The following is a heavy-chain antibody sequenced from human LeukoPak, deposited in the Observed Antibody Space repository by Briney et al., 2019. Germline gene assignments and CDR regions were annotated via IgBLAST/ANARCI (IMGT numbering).Heavy chain of an antibody. CDR2: ISYDGSNK. CDR1: GFTFSSYA. D-gene: IGHD2-21*01. J-gene: IGHJ3*02. V-gene: IGHV3-30*03. Sequence: GGSLRLSCAASGFTFSSYAMSWVRQAPGKGLEWVAVISYDGSNKYYADSVKGRFTISRDNSKNTLYLQMNSLRAEDTAVYYCARGNSPHTAPFAFDIWGQGTLVTVSS. CDR3: ARGNSPHTAPFAFDI.